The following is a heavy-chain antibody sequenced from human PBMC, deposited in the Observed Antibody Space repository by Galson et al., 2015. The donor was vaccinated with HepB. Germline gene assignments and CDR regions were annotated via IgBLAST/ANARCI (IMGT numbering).Heavy chain of an antibody. CDR2: ITPADDKE. Sequence: SLRLSCAASGFIFNTYSMHWVRQAPGKGLEWVAAITPADDKEYYADSVKGRFTISRDNSKNMLYLQINSLRAEDTAVYYCARDGMGRGSGSYSAFDYWGQGTLVTVSS. CDR3: ARDGMGRGSGSYSAFDY. J-gene: IGHJ4*02. D-gene: IGHD1-26*01. CDR1: GFIFNTYS. V-gene: IGHV3-30-3*01.